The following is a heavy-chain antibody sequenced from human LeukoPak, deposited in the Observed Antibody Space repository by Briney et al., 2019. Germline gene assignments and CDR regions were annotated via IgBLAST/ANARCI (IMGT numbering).Heavy chain of an antibody. CDR2: IYYSGST. D-gene: IGHD6-13*01. J-gene: IGHJ5*02. CDR1: GGSISSYY. CDR3: AREAVIAAAGTGGLNWFDP. V-gene: IGHV4-59*01. Sequence: SETLSLTCTVPGGSISSYYWSWIRQPPGKGLEWIGYIYYSGSTNYNPSLKSRVTISVDTSKNQFSLKLSSVTAADTAVYYCAREAVIAAAGTGGLNWFDPWGQGTLVTVSS.